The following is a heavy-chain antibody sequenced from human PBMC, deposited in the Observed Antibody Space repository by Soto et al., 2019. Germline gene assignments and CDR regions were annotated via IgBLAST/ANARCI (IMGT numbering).Heavy chain of an antibody. D-gene: IGHD6-13*01. CDR1: GGSISSYY. V-gene: IGHV4-4*07. CDR3: ARVMNSRIAKAAYGMDV. J-gene: IGHJ6*02. CDR2: IYTSGST. Sequence: SETLSLTCTVSGGSISSYYWSWIRQPAGKGLEWIGRIYTSGSTNYNPSLKSRVTTSVDTSKNQFSLKLSSVTAADTAVYYCARVMNSRIAKAAYGMDVWGQGTTVTVSS.